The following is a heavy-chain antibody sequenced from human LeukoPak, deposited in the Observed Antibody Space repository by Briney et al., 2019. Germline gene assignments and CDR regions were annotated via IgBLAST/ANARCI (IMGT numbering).Heavy chain of an antibody. J-gene: IGHJ3*02. V-gene: IGHV4-30-2*01. CDR1: GGSISSGGYS. CDR3: ARGIAVVGDAFDI. CDR2: IYHSGST. D-gene: IGHD6-19*01. Sequence: SETLSLTCTVSGGSISSGGYSWSWIRQPPGKGLEWIGYIYHSGSTYYNPSLKSRVTISVDTSKNQFSLKLSSVTAADTAVYYCARGIAVVGDAFDIWGQGTMVTVSS.